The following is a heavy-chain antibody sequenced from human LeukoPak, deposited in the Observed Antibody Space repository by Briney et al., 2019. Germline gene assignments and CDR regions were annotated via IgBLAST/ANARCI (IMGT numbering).Heavy chain of an antibody. CDR2: ISGSGGST. CDR3: ATAGTSYYDSSGYY. V-gene: IGHV3-23*01. J-gene: IGHJ4*02. CDR1: GFTFSSYA. D-gene: IGHD3-22*01. Sequence: GGSLRLSCAASGFTFSSYAMSWVRQAPGKGLEWVSAISGSGGSTYYADSVKGRFTISRDNSKNTLYLQMNSLRAEDRAVYYCATAGTSYYDSSGYYWGQGTLVTVSS.